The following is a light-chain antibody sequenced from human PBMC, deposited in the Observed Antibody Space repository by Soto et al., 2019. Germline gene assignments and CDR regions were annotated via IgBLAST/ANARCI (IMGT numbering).Light chain of an antibody. CDR1: QDVGRW. V-gene: IGKV1D-16*01. J-gene: IGKJ1*01. CDR2: AAS. CDR3: QQHGSSPQT. Sequence: DIQMTQSQSSLSASMGDTVTITCRSSQDVGRWLSWYQQKPGKAPKILIFAASSLQSGVPSRFSGSGSGTDFTLTISRLEPEDFAVYYCQQHGSSPQTFGQGTKVAIK.